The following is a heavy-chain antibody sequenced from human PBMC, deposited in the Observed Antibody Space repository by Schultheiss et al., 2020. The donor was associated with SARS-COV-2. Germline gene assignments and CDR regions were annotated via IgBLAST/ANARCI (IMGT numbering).Heavy chain of an antibody. Sequence: GESLKISCAASGFTFSSYAMSWVRQAPGKGLEWVSYISSSSSYTNYADSVKGRFTISRDNAKNTLYLQMNSLRAEDTAVYYCARDHVFRGYDFGYYGMDVWGQGTTVTVSS. CDR3: ARDHVFRGYDFGYYGMDV. D-gene: IGHD5-12*01. CDR1: GFTFSSYA. J-gene: IGHJ6*02. CDR2: ISSSSSYT. V-gene: IGHV3-21*05.